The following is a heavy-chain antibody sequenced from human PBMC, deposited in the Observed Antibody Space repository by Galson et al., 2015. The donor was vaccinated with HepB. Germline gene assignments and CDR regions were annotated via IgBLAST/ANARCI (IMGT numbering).Heavy chain of an antibody. Sequence: SVKVSCKASGYTFTSYAMHWVRQAPGQRLEWMGWINAGNGNTKYSQKFQGRVTITRDTSASTAYMELSSLRSEDTAVYYCARRQGYYYDSSGYQYLQHWGQGTLVTVSS. CDR2: INAGNGNT. V-gene: IGHV1-3*01. CDR3: ARRQGYYYDSSGYQYLQH. CDR1: GYTFTSYA. D-gene: IGHD3-22*01. J-gene: IGHJ1*01.